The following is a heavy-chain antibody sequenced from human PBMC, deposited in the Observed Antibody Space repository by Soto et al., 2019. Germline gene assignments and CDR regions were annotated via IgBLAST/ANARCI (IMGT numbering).Heavy chain of an antibody. D-gene: IGHD1-26*01. Sequence: QVQLLESGGGLVKPGGSLRLSCVASGFTFSDYYLSWIRQAPGKGLEWVSYISPGGDVTYYGDSVKGRFTISRANTKTCLSLLMNSLTIDDTAVYYCARQLVRGEGATRHWGQGALVSVSS. CDR3: ARQLVRGEGATRH. J-gene: IGHJ4*02. CDR1: GFTFSDYY. CDR2: ISPGGDVT. V-gene: IGHV3-11*01.